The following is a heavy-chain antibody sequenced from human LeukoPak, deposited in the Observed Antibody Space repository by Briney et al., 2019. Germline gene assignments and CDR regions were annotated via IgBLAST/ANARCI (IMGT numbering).Heavy chain of an antibody. J-gene: IGHJ4*02. CDR1: GGSINSSY. CDR3: ARRDITQVKFDI. CDR2: ISNTGST. Sequence: SETLSLTCAVSGGSINSSYWSGIRPPPGEGLGWIGYISNTGSTNSNPALKTRATISVDTSKYHYTHSLSAVTTAVTALYYCARRDITQVKFDIWGQGTLVTVSS. V-gene: IGHV4-59*08. D-gene: IGHD1-20*01.